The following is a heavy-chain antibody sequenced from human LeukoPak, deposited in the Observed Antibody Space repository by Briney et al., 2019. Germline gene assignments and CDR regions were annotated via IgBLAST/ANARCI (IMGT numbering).Heavy chain of an antibody. J-gene: IGHJ4*02. Sequence: PGGSLRLSCAASGFTFSSYSMNWVRQAPGKGLEWVSSISSSSSYIYYADSVKGRFTISRDNAKNSLYLQMNSLRAEDTAVYYCARAPDKDYFWSGYLSSQLFDYWGQGTLVTVSS. CDR2: ISSSSSYI. V-gene: IGHV3-21*01. CDR3: ARAPDKDYFWSGYLSSQLFDY. D-gene: IGHD3-3*01. CDR1: GFTFSSYS.